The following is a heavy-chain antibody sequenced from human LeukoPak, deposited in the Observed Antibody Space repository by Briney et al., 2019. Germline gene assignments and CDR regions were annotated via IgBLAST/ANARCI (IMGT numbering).Heavy chain of an antibody. Sequence: GGSLRLSCAASGFTFSNAWMSWVRQAPGKGLEWVGRIKSKTDGGTTDYAAPVKGRFTISRDDSKNTLYLQMNSLKTEDTAVYYCTTGVSIVVVPAAIDFDYWGEGTLDTVSS. CDR1: GFTFSNAW. V-gene: IGHV3-15*01. D-gene: IGHD2-2*02. J-gene: IGHJ4*02. CDR2: IKSKTDGGTT. CDR3: TTGVSIVVVPAAIDFDY.